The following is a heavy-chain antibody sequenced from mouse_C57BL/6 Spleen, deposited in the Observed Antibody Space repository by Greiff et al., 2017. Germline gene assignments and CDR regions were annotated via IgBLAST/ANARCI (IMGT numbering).Heavy chain of an antibody. V-gene: IGHV5-4*03. Sequence: EVKLVESGGGLVKPGGSLKLSCAASGFTFSSYAMSWVRQTPEKRLEWVATISDGGSYTYYPDNVKGRFTISRDNAKNTLYLQMSHLKSEDTAMYYCERSSGGYDWAYWGQGTLVTVSA. D-gene: IGHD2-2*01. CDR2: ISDGGSYT. CDR3: ERSSGGYDWAY. CDR1: GFTFSSYA. J-gene: IGHJ3*01.